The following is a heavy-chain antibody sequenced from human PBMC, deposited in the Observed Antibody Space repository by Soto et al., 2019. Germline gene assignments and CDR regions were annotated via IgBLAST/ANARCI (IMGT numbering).Heavy chain of an antibody. J-gene: IGHJ4*02. CDR2: TYYRSKWYN. CDR1: GDSVSSNSAA. CDR3: ARGEQYSGRIFDY. D-gene: IGHD1-26*01. V-gene: IGHV6-1*01. Sequence: SQTLSLTCGISGDSVSSNSAAWNWLRQSPSRGLEWLGRTYYRSKWYNDYAVSVESRITINPDTSKNHFSLQLNFVTPEDTAVYFCARGEQYSGRIFDYWGQGTLVTVSS.